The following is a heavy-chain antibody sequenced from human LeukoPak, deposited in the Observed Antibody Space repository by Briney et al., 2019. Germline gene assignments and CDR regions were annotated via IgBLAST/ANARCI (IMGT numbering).Heavy chain of an antibody. CDR3: ARDVGEYCSSTNCYASHY. J-gene: IGHJ4*02. V-gene: IGHV1-2*02. CDR2: INPHSGGT. D-gene: IGHD2-2*01. CDR1: GYTFTGYY. Sequence: ASVTVSCKASGYTFTGYYIHWVRQAPGQGLEWMGWINPHSGGTNYAQKFQGGDTITRETSITTAYMELSSLRSDDTAVYYCARDVGEYCSSTNCYASHYWGQGTLVTVSS.